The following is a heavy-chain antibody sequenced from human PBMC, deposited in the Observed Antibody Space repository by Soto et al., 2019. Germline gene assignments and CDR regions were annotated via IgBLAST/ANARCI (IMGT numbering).Heavy chain of an antibody. J-gene: IGHJ3*02. CDR1: GGSISSSSYY. CDR2: IYYSGST. D-gene: IGHD3-3*01. V-gene: IGHV4-39*01. CDR3: ARPRLEWSSDAFDI. Sequence: QLQLQESGPGLMKPSETLSLTCTVSGGSISSSSYYWGWIRQPPGKGLEWIGSIYYSGSTYYNPSLKSRVTISVDTSKNQFSLKLSSVTAADTAVYYCARPRLEWSSDAFDIWGQGTMVTVSS.